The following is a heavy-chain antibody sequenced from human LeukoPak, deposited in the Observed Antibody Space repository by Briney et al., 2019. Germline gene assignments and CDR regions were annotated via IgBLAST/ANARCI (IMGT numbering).Heavy chain of an antibody. CDR1: GFTFSSYW. J-gene: IGHJ4*02. V-gene: IGHV3-7*03. CDR3: ARDVLTLIAAAGTEVYYFDY. CDR2: IKQDGSEK. D-gene: IGHD6-13*01. Sequence: GGSLRLSCTASGFTFSSYWMSWVRQAPGKGLEWVANIKQDGSEKYYVDSVKGRFTISRDNAKNSLYLQMNSLRAEDTAVYYCARDVLTLIAAAGTEVYYFDYWGQGTLVTVSS.